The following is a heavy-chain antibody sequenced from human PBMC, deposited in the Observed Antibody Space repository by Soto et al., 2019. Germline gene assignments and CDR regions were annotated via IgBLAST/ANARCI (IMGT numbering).Heavy chain of an antibody. CDR1: GFTFSSYG. CDR2: ISYDGSNK. CDR3: AKDVYGSGIGMDV. D-gene: IGHD3-10*01. V-gene: IGHV3-30*18. Sequence: QVQLVESGGGVVQPGRSLRLSCAASGFTFSSYGMHWVRQAPGKGLEWVAVISYDGSNKYYADSVKGRFTISRDNSKNTLYLQMNSLRAEDAAVYYCAKDVYGSGIGMDVWGQGTTVTVSS. J-gene: IGHJ6*02.